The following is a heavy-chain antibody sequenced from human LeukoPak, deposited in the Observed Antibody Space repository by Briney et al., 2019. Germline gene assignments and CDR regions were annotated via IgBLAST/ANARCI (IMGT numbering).Heavy chain of an antibody. J-gene: IGHJ6*02. D-gene: IGHD3-22*01. Sequence: ASVKVSCKASGGTFSSYAISWVRQAPGQGLEWMGRIIPILGIANYAQKFQGRVTITADNSTSTAYMELSSLRSEDTAVYYCAREYLSDSSGYYYYYYGMDVWGQGTTVTVSS. V-gene: IGHV1-69*04. CDR3: AREYLSDSSGYYYYYYGMDV. CDR2: IIPILGIA. CDR1: GGTFSSYA.